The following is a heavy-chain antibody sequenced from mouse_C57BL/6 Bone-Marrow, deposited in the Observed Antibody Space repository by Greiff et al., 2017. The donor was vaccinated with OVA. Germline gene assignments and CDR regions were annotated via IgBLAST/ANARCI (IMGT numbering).Heavy chain of an antibody. CDR3: AKTVGDYYAMDY. V-gene: IGHV15-2*01. Sequence: VQLQESGSELRSPGSSVKLSCKDFDSEVFPIAYMSWVRQKPGHGFEWIGGILPSIGRTIYGEKFEDKATLDADTLSNTAYLELNSLTSEDSAIYYCAKTVGDYYAMDYWGQGTSVTVSS. CDR2: ILPSIGRT. D-gene: IGHD1-1*01. CDR1: DSEVFPIAY. J-gene: IGHJ4*01.